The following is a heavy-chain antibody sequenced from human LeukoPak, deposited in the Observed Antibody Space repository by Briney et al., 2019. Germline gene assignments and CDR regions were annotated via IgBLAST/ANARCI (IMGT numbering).Heavy chain of an antibody. Sequence: GGSLKISCKGSGYSFTSYWIGWVRQMPGKGLEWMGIIYPGDSDTRYSPSFQGQVTISADKSISTAYLQWSSLKASDTAMYYCARHHLATDYDILTGPLDYWGQGTLVTVSS. J-gene: IGHJ4*02. V-gene: IGHV5-51*01. CDR1: GYSFTSYW. D-gene: IGHD3-9*01. CDR2: IYPGDSDT. CDR3: ARHHLATDYDILTGPLDY.